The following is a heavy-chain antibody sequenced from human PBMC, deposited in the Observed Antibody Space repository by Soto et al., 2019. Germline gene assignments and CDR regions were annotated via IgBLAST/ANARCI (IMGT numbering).Heavy chain of an antibody. Sequence: PSETLSLTCTVSGGSISSSSWSWIRQPPGRGLEWIGYIYNNGRTDYNPSLKSRVTISVDTSKNHFSLKLSSVTPADTAVYYCARDGCGGDCYSPFDGFDPWGQGTLVTVSS. D-gene: IGHD2-21*02. V-gene: IGHV4-59*01. CDR1: GGSISSSS. CDR2: IYNNGRT. CDR3: ARDGCGGDCYSPFDGFDP. J-gene: IGHJ5*02.